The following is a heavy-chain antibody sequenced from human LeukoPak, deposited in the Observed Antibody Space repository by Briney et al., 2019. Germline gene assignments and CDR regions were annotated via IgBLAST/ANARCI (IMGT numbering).Heavy chain of an antibody. CDR1: GFTVSSNY. Sequence: TGGSLRLSCAASGFTVSSNYMSWVRQAPGKGLEWVSVIYSGGSTYYADSVKGRFTISRDNSKNTLYLQMNSLRAEDTAVYYCARAKGRGYYYDSSGYYEAPFDYWGQGTLVTVSS. CDR3: ARAKGRGYYYDSSGYYEAPFDY. J-gene: IGHJ4*02. D-gene: IGHD3-22*01. CDR2: IYSGGST. V-gene: IGHV3-66*01.